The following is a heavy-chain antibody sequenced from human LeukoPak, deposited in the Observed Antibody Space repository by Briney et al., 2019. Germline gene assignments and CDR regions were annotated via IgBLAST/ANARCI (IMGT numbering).Heavy chain of an antibody. CDR3: VRGAGFCSSTSCSLGY. V-gene: IGHV1-8*03. CDR1: GYTFTSYD. Sequence: ASVKVSCKASGYTFTSYDINWVRQATGQGLEWMGWMNPNSGNTGYAQNFQGRVTITRNTSISTAYMELSSLRSEDTAVYYCVRGAGFCSSTSCSLGYWGQGTLVTVS. D-gene: IGHD2-2*01. CDR2: MNPNSGNT. J-gene: IGHJ4*02.